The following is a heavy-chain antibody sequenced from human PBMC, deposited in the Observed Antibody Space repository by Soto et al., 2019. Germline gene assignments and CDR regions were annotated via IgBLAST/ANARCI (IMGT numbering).Heavy chain of an antibody. CDR1: GGSISSYY. J-gene: IGHJ5*02. CDR2: IYYSGST. V-gene: IGHV4-59*01. CDR3: ARFPRYSSNYNWLDP. Sequence: PSETLSLTCTVSGGSISSYYWSWIRHPPGKGLEGIVYIYYSGSTNYNPSLNRRVTISVDTSKHQFSLKLSSVTAAETAVYSCARFPRYSSNYNWLDPWGQGHLVTVSS. D-gene: IGHD6-13*01.